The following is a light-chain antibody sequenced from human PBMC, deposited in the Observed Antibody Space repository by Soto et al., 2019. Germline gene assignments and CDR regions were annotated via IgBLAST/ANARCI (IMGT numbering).Light chain of an antibody. CDR1: NSNIGSNY. J-gene: IGLJ2*01. CDR2: RAD. V-gene: IGLV1-47*01. Sequence: QSVLTQPPSASGTPGQTVTISCSGRNSNIGSNYVYWYQQLPGTAPRLLMYRADQRPSGVPDRFSGSKSGTSASLAISGLRSEDEADYYCAACDDTLSGLVFGGGTKLTVL. CDR3: AACDDTLSGLV.